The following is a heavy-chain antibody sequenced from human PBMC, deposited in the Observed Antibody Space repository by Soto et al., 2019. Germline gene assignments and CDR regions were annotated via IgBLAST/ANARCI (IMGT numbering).Heavy chain of an antibody. Sequence: GGSLRLSCAASGFTFSSYAMHWVRQAPGKGLEWVAVISYDGSNKYYADSVKGRFTISRDNSKNTLYLQMNSLRAEDTAVYYCARDYYDSSGFTHFDCWGQGTLVTVSS. V-gene: IGHV3-30-3*01. CDR2: ISYDGSNK. CDR1: GFTFSSYA. CDR3: ARDYYDSSGFTHFDC. J-gene: IGHJ4*02. D-gene: IGHD3-22*01.